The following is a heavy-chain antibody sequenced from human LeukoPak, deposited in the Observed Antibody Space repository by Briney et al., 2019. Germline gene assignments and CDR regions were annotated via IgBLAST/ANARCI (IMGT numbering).Heavy chain of an antibody. CDR1: GGSFSGYY. Sequence: SSETLSLTCAVYGGSFSGYYWSWIRQPPGKGLEWIGEINHSGSTNYNPSLKSRVTISVDTSKNQFSLKLSSVTAADTAVYYCARGPYCGDDCYFDSWGRGTLFTVSS. V-gene: IGHV4-34*01. CDR2: INHSGST. J-gene: IGHJ4*02. D-gene: IGHD2-21*01. CDR3: ARGPYCGDDCYFDS.